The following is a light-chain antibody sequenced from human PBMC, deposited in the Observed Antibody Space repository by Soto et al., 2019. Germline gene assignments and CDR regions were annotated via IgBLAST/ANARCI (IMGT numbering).Light chain of an antibody. CDR2: AVA. CDR1: QSIRNY. CDR3: QQSYSTART. Sequence: DIQMTQSPSSLSASVGDRVTITCRASQSIRNYLTRYQKKPGKAPNLLIYAVASLGSGVPSRFSGSGSGTDFTLTISSLQPEDVATYYCQQSYSTARTFGQGTKLEIK. J-gene: IGKJ2*01. V-gene: IGKV1-39*01.